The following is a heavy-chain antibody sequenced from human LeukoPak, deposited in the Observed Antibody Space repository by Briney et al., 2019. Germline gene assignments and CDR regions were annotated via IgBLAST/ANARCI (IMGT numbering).Heavy chain of an antibody. CDR2: IKTKADGGPT. Sequence: GGSLRLSCAASGFIFSSAWMSWVRQAPGKGLEWIGHIKTKADGGPTDYAAPVKGRFTISRDDSKNTVYLQMNSLKTEDTAVYYCSTTHYNFGDLDHWGQGTLVTVSS. V-gene: IGHV3-15*01. D-gene: IGHD3-3*01. CDR3: STTHYNFGDLDH. J-gene: IGHJ4*02. CDR1: GFIFSSAW.